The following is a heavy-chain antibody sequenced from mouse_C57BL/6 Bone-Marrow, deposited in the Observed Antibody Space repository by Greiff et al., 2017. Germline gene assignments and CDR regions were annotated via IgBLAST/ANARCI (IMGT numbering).Heavy chain of an antibody. CDR2: IHPNSGST. J-gene: IGHJ4*01. D-gene: IGHD2-1*01. V-gene: IGHV1-64*01. Sequence: VQLQQPGAELVKPGASVKLSCKASGYTFTSYWMHWVKQRPGQGLEWIGMIHPNSGSTNYNEKFKSKATLTVDKSSSTAYMQLSSRTSEDSAVYYCARFYYGNYYAMDYWGQGTSVTVSS. CDR3: ARFYYGNYYAMDY. CDR1: GYTFTSYW.